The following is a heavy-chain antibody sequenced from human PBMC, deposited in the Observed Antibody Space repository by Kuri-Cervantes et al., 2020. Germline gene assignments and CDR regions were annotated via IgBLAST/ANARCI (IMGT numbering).Heavy chain of an antibody. CDR2: ISSSSSYI. D-gene: IGHD2-2*01. Sequence: GESLKISCAASGFTFSSYSMNWVRQAPGKGLEWVSSISSSSSYIYYADSVKGRFTTSRDNAKNSLYLQMNSLRAEDTAVYYCARRGAAASPFYYYYYGMDVWGQGTTVTVSS. J-gene: IGHJ6*02. CDR1: GFTFSSYS. V-gene: IGHV3-21*01. CDR3: ARRGAAASPFYYYYYGMDV.